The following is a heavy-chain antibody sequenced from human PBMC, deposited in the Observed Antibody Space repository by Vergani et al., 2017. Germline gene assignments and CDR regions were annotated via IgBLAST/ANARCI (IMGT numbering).Heavy chain of an antibody. CDR3: ASSVLTGYYYDY. J-gene: IGHJ4*02. CDR1: GGSISSYY. Sequence: QVQLQESGPGLVKPSETLSLTCTVSGGSISSYYWSWIRQPPGKGLEWIGYIYYSGSTNYNPSLKSRVTISVDTSKNQFSLKLSSVTAADTAVYYCASSVLTGYYYDYWGQGTLVTVSS. CDR2: IYYSGST. V-gene: IGHV4-59*08. D-gene: IGHD3-9*01.